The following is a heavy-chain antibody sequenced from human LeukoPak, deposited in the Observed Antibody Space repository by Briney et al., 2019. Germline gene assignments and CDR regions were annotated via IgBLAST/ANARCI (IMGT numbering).Heavy chain of an antibody. CDR3: ARVPHYYYYYYMDV. Sequence: GASVKVSCKASGYTFTSYGISWVRQASGQGLEWMGWISAYNGNTNYAQKLQGRVTMTTDTSTSTAYMELRSLRSDDTAVYYCARVPHYYYYYYMDVWGKGTTVTVSS. V-gene: IGHV1-18*01. CDR1: GYTFTSYG. J-gene: IGHJ6*03. CDR2: ISAYNGNT.